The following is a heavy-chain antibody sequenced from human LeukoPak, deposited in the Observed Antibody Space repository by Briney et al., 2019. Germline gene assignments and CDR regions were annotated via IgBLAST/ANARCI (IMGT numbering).Heavy chain of an antibody. D-gene: IGHD2/OR15-2a*01. CDR3: ASRIAGTTHDY. CDR1: GFTFSDYY. Sequence: GSLRLSCAASGFTFSDYYMSWIRQPPGKGLEWIGEINHSGSTNYNPSLKSRVTISVDTSKNQFSLKLSSVTAADTAVYYCASRIAGTTHDYWGQGTLVTVSS. J-gene: IGHJ4*02. V-gene: IGHV4-34*01. CDR2: INHSGST.